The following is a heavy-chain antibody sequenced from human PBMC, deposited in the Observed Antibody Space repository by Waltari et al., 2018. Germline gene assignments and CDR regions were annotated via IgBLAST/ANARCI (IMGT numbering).Heavy chain of an antibody. D-gene: IGHD2-15*01. J-gene: IGHJ4*02. CDR3: ARGKYSAFDY. V-gene: IGHV6-1*01. CDR2: TYYRSKWYS. CDR1: GDSLSSAGVA. Sequence: QVQLQQSGPGLVKPSQTLSLTCDISGDSLSSAGVAWNWIKQSPSGVLEWLGRTYYRSKWYSEYAVSVRGRITVDPDTSKNQFSLHLNSMTPEDTAVYYCARGKYSAFDYWGQGALVTVSS.